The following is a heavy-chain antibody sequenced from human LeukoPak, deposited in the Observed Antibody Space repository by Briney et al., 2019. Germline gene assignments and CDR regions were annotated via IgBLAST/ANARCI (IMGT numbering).Heavy chain of an antibody. J-gene: IGHJ4*02. Sequence: ASVKVSCKASGYTFTSYGISWVRQAPGQGLEWMGWISAYNGNTNYAQKLQGRVTMTTDTSTSTAYTELRSLRSDDTAVYYCAKDSNSYGDYPTWYFDYWGQGTLVTVSS. D-gene: IGHD4-17*01. V-gene: IGHV1-18*01. CDR3: AKDSNSYGDYPTWYFDY. CDR2: ISAYNGNT. CDR1: GYTFTSYG.